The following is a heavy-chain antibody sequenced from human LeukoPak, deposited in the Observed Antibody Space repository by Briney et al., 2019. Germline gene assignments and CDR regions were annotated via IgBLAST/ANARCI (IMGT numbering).Heavy chain of an antibody. CDR3: AKDSYGMDV. J-gene: IGHJ6*02. CDR2: ISYDGTNK. V-gene: IGHV3-30-3*01. Sequence: SGGSLRLSCAASGFTFSDYAMHWVRQAPGKGLEWVAVISYDGTNKYCADSVKGRFTISRDNTKNTVSLQMNSLRAEDTAVYFCAKDSYGMDVWGQGTTVTVSS. CDR1: GFTFSDYA.